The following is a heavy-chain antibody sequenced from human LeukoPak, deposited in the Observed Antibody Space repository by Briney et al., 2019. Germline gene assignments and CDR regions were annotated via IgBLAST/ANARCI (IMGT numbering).Heavy chain of an antibody. CDR3: AKDGKERYDFWSGYLPFDY. CDR1: AFTFSSYA. J-gene: IGHJ4*02. CDR2: ISGSGGST. D-gene: IGHD3-3*01. Sequence: GGSLRLSCAASAFTFSSYAMSLVRQAPGKGLEWVSAISGSGGSTYYADSVKGRFTISRDNSKNTLYLQMNSLRAEDTAVYYCAKDGKERYDFWSGYLPFDYWGQGTLVTVSS. V-gene: IGHV3-23*01.